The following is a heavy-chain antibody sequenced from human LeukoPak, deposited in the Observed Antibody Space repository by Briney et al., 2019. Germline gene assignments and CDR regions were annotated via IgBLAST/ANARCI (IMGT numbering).Heavy chain of an antibody. CDR2: VSGSGAGT. Sequence: GGSLGLSCAASGFTFSSYAMTWVRQAPGKGLEWVSSVSGSGAGTHYADSVKGRFTISRDNSNNTLYLQMNSLRVEDTAVYYCAKATGYYYMDVWGKGTTVTVSS. CDR3: AKATGYYYMDV. V-gene: IGHV3-23*01. J-gene: IGHJ6*03. CDR1: GFTFSSYA.